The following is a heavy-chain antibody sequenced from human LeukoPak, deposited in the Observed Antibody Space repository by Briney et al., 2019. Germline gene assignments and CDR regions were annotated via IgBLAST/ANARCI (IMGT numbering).Heavy chain of an antibody. CDR2: INPNSGGT. CDR1: GYTFTGYY. D-gene: IGHD1-14*01. V-gene: IGHV1-2*02. J-gene: IGHJ4*02. CDR3: ARSTTWTLYYFDY. Sequence: VASVKVSCKASGYTFTGYYMHWVRQAPGQGLEWMGWINPNSGGTNYAQKFQGRVTMTRDTSISTAYMELSRLRSDDTAVYYCARSTTWTLYYFDYWGQGTLVTVSS.